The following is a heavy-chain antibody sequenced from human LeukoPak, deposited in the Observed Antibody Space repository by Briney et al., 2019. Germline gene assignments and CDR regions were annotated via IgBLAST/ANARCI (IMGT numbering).Heavy chain of an antibody. Sequence: ASVKVSCKASGYTFTGYYMHWVRQAPGQGLEWMGRINPNSGGTNYAQKFQGRVTMTRDTSISTAYMELSRLRSDDTAVYNCARVGYSYGYDFDYWGQGTLVTVSS. CDR1: GYTFTGYY. V-gene: IGHV1-2*06. D-gene: IGHD5-18*01. CDR2: INPNSGGT. J-gene: IGHJ4*02. CDR3: ARVGYSYGYDFDY.